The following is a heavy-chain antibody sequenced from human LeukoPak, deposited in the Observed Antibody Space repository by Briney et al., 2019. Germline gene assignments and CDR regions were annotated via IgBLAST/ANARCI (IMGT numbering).Heavy chain of an antibody. CDR1: GFTVSSNY. Sequence: GGSLRLSCAASGFTVSSNYMSWVRQGPGKGLECVSVISNDGDTYYADSVKGRFTISRDNAKNSLYLQMNSLRAEDTAVYYCAGGESGSYLRRFLGNVPPNLDYWGQGTLVTVSS. CDR3: AGGESGSYLRRFLGNVPPNLDY. J-gene: IGHJ4*02. CDR2: ISNDGDT. D-gene: IGHD1-26*01. V-gene: IGHV3-66*01.